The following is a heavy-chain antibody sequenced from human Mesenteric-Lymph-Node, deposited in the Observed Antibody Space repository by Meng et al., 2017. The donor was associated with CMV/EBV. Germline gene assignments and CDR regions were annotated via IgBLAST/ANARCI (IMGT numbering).Heavy chain of an antibody. V-gene: IGHV3-49*04. CDR2: IRSNAYGATT. J-gene: IGHJ4*02. D-gene: IGHD1-26*01. CDR1: GFTFGDYA. CDR3: AMGKKMWD. Sequence: GESLKISCTASGFTFGDYAMTWVRQAPGKGLEWIGFIRSNAYGATTGCAASVTGRFTISRDDSKSVAYLQMSNLKREDTAVYYCAMGKKMWDWGQGTLVTVSS.